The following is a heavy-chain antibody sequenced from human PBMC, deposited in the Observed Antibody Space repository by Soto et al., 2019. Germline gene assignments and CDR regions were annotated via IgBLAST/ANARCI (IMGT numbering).Heavy chain of an antibody. D-gene: IGHD3-3*01. CDR1: GFTFSSYW. CDR2: INSDGSST. J-gene: IGHJ4*02. Sequence: GGSLRLSCAASGFTFSSYWMHWVRQAPGKGLVWVSRINSDGSSTSYADSVKGRFTISRDNAKNTLYLQMNSLRAEDTAVYYCVCDFWSGYYDYWGQGTLVTVSS. V-gene: IGHV3-74*01. CDR3: VCDFWSGYYDY.